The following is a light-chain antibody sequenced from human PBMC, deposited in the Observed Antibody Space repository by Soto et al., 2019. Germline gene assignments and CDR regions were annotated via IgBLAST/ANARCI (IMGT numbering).Light chain of an antibody. CDR3: HVWHTSPDHVV. CDR2: DDR. CDR1: SIGSKS. V-gene: IGLV3-21*02. J-gene: IGLJ2*01. Sequence: SYELTQPPSVSVAPGQTARITCGGDSIGSKSVYWYQQRPGQAPVLVVYDDRHRPSGIPERFSGSNSGSTATLTINRVEAGDEADYYCHVWHTSPDHVVLGGVTKVTVL.